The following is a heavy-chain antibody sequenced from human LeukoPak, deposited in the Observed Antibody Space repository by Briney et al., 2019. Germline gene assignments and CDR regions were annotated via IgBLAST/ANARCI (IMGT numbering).Heavy chain of an antibody. CDR3: ARDREDFWSGYYVDY. J-gene: IGHJ4*02. D-gene: IGHD3-3*01. CDR1: GFTFSSYW. Sequence: GGSLRLSCAASGFTFSSYWMSWVRQAPGKGLEWVANIKQDGSEKYYVDSVKGRFTISRDNAKNSLYLQMNSLRAEDTAVYYCARDREDFWSGYYVDYWGQGTLVTVSS. CDR2: IKQDGSEK. V-gene: IGHV3-7*01.